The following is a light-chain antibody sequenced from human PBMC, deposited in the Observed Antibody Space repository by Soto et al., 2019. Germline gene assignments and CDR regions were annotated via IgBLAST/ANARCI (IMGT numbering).Light chain of an antibody. V-gene: IGLV3-27*01. CDR2: KDT. CDR3: FSAADNDLM. CDR1: VLAKKY. Sequence: SYELTQPSSVSVSPGQTARITCSGDVLAKKYARWFQQKPGQAPVLVIYKDTERPSGIPERFSGSSSGTTVTLTISGAQIEDEADYYCFSAADNDLMFGGRTKLTVL. J-gene: IGLJ3*02.